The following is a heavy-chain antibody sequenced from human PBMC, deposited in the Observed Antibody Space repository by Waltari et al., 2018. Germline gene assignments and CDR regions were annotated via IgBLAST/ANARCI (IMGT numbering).Heavy chain of an antibody. D-gene: IGHD4-17*01. CDR1: GYIFTNYG. Sequence: QVQLVQSGAEVKAPGAAVKVSCKASGYIFTNYGMSWVGQAPGQGLEWMGWISAVNGDTNDVQKFRDRVTMSTDTSTSTAYMELRSLRSDDTAIYYCARDYYGDYVWDYWGQGTLVTVSS. V-gene: IGHV1-18*01. J-gene: IGHJ4*02. CDR2: ISAVNGDT. CDR3: ARDYYGDYVWDY.